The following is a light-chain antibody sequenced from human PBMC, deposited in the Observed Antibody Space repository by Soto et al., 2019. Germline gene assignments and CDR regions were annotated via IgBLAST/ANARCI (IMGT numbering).Light chain of an antibody. Sequence: DIQMTQSPSSLSASVGDRVTITCRASQSISNYLNWYQQKPGKAPKLLIYAASSLKSGVPSRFSGGGSGTDFPLTISSLQPEDFATYYCQQSYSTPITFGQVTRLDIK. CDR2: AAS. J-gene: IGKJ5*01. V-gene: IGKV1-39*01. CDR1: QSISNY. CDR3: QQSYSTPIT.